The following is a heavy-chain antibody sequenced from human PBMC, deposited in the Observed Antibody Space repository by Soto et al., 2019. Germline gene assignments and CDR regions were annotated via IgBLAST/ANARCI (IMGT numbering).Heavy chain of an antibody. V-gene: IGHV3-74*01. J-gene: IGHJ4*02. Sequence: EVQLVESGGGLVQPGGSLRLSCAGSGFTFSNYWMHWVRQAPGKGLEWVSRIDHDGPTAYADSVRGRCTISRDNAENTLYLQMNSLRPGDTAVYYCVRDSHGDYCGQGTLVTVSS. CDR2: IDHDGPT. CDR3: VRDSHGDY. CDR1: GFTFSNYW.